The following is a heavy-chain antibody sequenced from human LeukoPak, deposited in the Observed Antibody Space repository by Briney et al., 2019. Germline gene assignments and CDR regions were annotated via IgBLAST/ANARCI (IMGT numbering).Heavy chain of an antibody. V-gene: IGHV1-24*01. CDR2: FDPEDGET. CDR1: GYTLTELS. CDR3: ATSQLRFLEWLPPYYYYGVDV. Sequence: ASVKVSCKVSGYTLTELSMHWVRQAPGKGLEWMGGFDPEDGETIYAQKFQGRVTMTEDTSTDTAYMELSSLRSEDTAVYYCATSQLRFLEWLPPYYYYGVDVWGQGTTVTVSS. J-gene: IGHJ6*02. D-gene: IGHD3-3*01.